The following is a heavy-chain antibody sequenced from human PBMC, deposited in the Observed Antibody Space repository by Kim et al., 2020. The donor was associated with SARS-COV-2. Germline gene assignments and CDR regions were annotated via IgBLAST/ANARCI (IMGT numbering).Heavy chain of an antibody. D-gene: IGHD1-26*01. CDR2: IYYSGST. CDR1: GGSISSYY. V-gene: IGHV4-59*01. Sequence: SETLSLTCTVSGGSISSYYWSWIRQPPGKGLEWIGYIYYSGSTNYNPSLKSRVTISVDTSKNPFSLKLSSVTAADTAVYYCARGPEEWALENWGQGTLVTVSS. CDR3: ARGPEEWALEN. J-gene: IGHJ4*02.